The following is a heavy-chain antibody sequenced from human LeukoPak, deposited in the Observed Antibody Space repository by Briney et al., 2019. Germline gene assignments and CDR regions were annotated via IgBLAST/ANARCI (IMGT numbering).Heavy chain of an antibody. CDR1: GVDLSTYE. V-gene: IGHV3-48*03. Sequence: GGSLRLCCAASGVDLSTYEMNWVRQAPCKRLEWIADITISGHTKNYAGSVKGRFAISRDNARTSLYLQMNSLRVEDTGVYYCARGDPHADLWGQGTLVTVSS. J-gene: IGHJ5*02. CDR2: ITISGHTK. CDR3: ARGDPHADL.